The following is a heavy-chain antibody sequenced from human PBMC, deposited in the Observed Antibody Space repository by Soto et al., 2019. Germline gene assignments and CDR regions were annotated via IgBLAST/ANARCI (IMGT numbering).Heavy chain of an antibody. CDR3: ARGDPVVTGAYDY. Sequence: GGSLRLSCAASGFTFSSYSMNWVRQAPGKGLEWVSYISSSSSTIYYADSVKGRFTISRDNAKNSLYLQMNSLRAEDTAVYYCARGDPVVTGAYDYWGQGTLVTVSS. V-gene: IGHV3-48*01. CDR1: GFTFSSYS. J-gene: IGHJ4*02. CDR2: ISSSSSTI. D-gene: IGHD1-20*01.